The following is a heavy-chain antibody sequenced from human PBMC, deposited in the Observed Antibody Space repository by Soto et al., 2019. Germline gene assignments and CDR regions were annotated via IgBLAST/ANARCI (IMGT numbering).Heavy chain of an antibody. D-gene: IGHD3-10*01. CDR2: INPNSGDT. J-gene: IGHJ4*02. CDR1: GYTFTDYY. Sequence: QVQLVQSGAEVKKPGASVKVSCQTFGYTFTDYYLHWVRQAPGQGLECMGWINPNSGDTNLPQKFPGRVTMTRDTSISTAYMELRSLRSDDTAVYYCASGGDVLDSWGQGTLVTVSS. CDR3: ASGGDVLDS. V-gene: IGHV1-2*02.